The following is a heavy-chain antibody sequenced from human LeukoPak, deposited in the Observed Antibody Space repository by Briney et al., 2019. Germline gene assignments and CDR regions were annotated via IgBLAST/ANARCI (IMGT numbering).Heavy chain of an antibody. D-gene: IGHD4-23*01. CDR3: ARDYYGGNSD. CDR1: EFTFSAYV. CDR2: INHSGST. Sequence: PGKSLRLSCAASEFTFSAYVMNWIRQPPGKGLEWIGEINHSGSTNYNPSLKSRVTISEDTSKSQFSLKLSSVTAADTAVYYCARDYYGGNSDWGQGTLVTVSS. J-gene: IGHJ4*02. V-gene: IGHV4-34*01.